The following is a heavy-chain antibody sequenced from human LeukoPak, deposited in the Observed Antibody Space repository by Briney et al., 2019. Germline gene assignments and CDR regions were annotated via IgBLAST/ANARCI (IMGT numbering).Heavy chain of an antibody. D-gene: IGHD6-13*01. J-gene: IGHJ3*02. CDR1: GYTFTSYG. V-gene: IGHV1-18*01. CDR2: ISAYNCNT. CDR3: ASDIRYSSSWWILWDAFDI. Sequence: ASVKVSCKASGYTFTSYGISWVRQAPRQPLEWMGWISAYNCNTNYAQKLQDRVTMTTDSSTSTAYMELRSLRSDGTAVYYCASDIRYSSSWWILWDAFDIWGKGTMVTVSS.